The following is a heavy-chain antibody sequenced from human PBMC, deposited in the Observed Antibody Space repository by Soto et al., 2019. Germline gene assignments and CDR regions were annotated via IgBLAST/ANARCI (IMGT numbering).Heavy chain of an antibody. CDR2: ISCNRGSI. CDR3: AKDNGDYLYYFDY. D-gene: IGHD4-17*01. V-gene: IGHV3-9*01. Sequence: EVQLVESGGGLVQPGRSLRLSCAASGFTFDDYAMHWVRQAPGKGLEWVSGISCNRGSIGYADSVKGRFTISRDNAKNSLSLQMNSLRAEDTALDYCAKDNGDYLYYFDYWGQGTLVTVSS. CDR1: GFTFDDYA. J-gene: IGHJ4*02.